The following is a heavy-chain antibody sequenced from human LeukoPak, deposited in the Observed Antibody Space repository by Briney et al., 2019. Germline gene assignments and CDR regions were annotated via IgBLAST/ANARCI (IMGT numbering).Heavy chain of an antibody. CDR3: ARDPSYYYDSSGYSNWFDP. V-gene: IGHV4-59*12. CDR2: IYYSGST. J-gene: IGHJ5*02. D-gene: IGHD3-22*01. Sequence: SETLSLTCTVSGGSISSYYWSWIRQPPGKGLEWIGYIYYSGSTYYNPSLKSRVTISVDTSKNQFSLKLSSVTAADTAVYYCARDPSYYYDSSGYSNWFDPWGQGTLVTVSS. CDR1: GGSISSYY.